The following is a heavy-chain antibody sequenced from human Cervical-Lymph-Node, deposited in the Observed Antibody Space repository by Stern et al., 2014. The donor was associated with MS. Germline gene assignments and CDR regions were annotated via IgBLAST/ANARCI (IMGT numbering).Heavy chain of an antibody. V-gene: IGHV2-70*15. Sequence: QVTLRESGPALVKPTQTLTLTCTFSGFSLSTSGMCVSWIRQPPGKALEWLARIDWDDDKYYSTSLKTRLTISKDTSKNQVVLTMTNMDPVDTATYYCARQTSDYYDSSGSFDYWGQGTLVTVSS. CDR2: IDWDDDK. J-gene: IGHJ4*02. D-gene: IGHD3-22*01. CDR3: ARQTSDYYDSSGSFDY. CDR1: GFSLSTSGMC.